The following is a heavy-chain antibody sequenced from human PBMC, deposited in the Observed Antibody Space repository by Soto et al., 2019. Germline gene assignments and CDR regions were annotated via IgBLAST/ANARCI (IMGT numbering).Heavy chain of an antibody. V-gene: IGHV3-66*01. D-gene: IGHD6-19*01. J-gene: IGHJ4*02. CDR2: IYSGGST. CDR3: ARVSASSGWYYFDY. Sequence: GGSLRLSCAASGFTVSSNYMSWVRQAPGKGLEWVSVIYSGGSTYYADSVKGRFTISRDNSKNTLYLQMNSLRAEDTAVYYCARVSASSGWYYFDYWGQGTLVTVS. CDR1: GFTVSSNY.